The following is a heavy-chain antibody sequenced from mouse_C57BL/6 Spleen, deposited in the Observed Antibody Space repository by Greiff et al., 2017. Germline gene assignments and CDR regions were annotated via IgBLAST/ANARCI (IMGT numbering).Heavy chain of an antibody. V-gene: IGHV1-80*01. J-gene: IGHJ1*03. CDR3: ASGDSWYFDV. CDR1: GYAFSSYW. CDR2: IYPGDGDT. Sequence: VQLQQSGAELVKPGASVKISCKASGYAFSSYWMNWVEQRPGKGLEWIGLIYPGDGDTNYNGKFKGKATLTADKSSSTAYMQLSSLTSEDSAVYFGASGDSWYFDVWGTGTTVTVSS.